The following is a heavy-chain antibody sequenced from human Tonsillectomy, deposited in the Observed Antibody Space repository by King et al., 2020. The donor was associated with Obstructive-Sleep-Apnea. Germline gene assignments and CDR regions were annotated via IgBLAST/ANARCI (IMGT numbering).Heavy chain of an antibody. CDR1: GYTFARYG. Sequence: QLVQSGAEVKKPGASVKVSCKASGYTFARYGFSWVRQAPGQGLEWMGWISTYNGNTNYAKIFQGRVTMTMDTSTSTAYMELRSLRSDDTAVYFCAREGDYVWGSTEGYAPCDYWGQGTLVTVSS. CDR2: ISTYNGNT. V-gene: IGHV1-18*01. CDR3: AREGDYVWGSTEGYAPCDY. J-gene: IGHJ4*02. D-gene: IGHD3-16*01.